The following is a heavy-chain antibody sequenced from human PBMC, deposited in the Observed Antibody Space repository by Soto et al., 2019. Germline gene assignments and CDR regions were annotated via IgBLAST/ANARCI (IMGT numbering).Heavy chain of an antibody. V-gene: IGHV3-23*01. D-gene: IGHD1-26*01. CDR2: IGGGNTDR. CDR3: AKDAVSYNGKWDWFDS. J-gene: IGHJ5*01. CDR1: RFIFSDYA. Sequence: DVQLLESGGGLVQPGGSLTLSCAASRFIFSDYAMDWVRQAPGKGLEWVSSIGGGNTDRYYADSVEGRFIISRDNSKNTMYLQMNSLRDDDTAVYYCAKDAVSYNGKWDWFDSWGQETLVTVSS.